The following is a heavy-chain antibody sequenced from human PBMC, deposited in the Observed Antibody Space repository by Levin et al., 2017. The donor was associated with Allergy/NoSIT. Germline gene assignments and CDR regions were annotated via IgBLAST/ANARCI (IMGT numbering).Heavy chain of an antibody. Sequence: SETLSLTCTVSGGSISSYYWSWIRQPAGKGLEWIGRIYTSGSTNYNPSLKSRVTMSVDTSKNQFSLKLSSVTAADTAVYYCARFGVVVTQRYFDLWGRGTLVTVSS. CDR3: ARFGVVVTQRYFDL. CDR2: IYTSGST. D-gene: IGHD2-21*02. CDR1: GGSISSYY. V-gene: IGHV4-4*07. J-gene: IGHJ2*01.